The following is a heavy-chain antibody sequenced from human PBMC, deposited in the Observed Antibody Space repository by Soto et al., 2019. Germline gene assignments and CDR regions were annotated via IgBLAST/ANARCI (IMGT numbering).Heavy chain of an antibody. CDR2: INSEGSST. Sequence: EVQLVESGGGLVQPGGSLRLSCAASGFTFSSYWLHWVRQAPGKGLVWVSRINSEGSSTSYADSVKGRFTISRDNAKNTLYLQMNSLRAEDTAVYYCARSIAAGVNWFDPWGQGTLVTVSS. V-gene: IGHV3-74*01. J-gene: IGHJ5*02. D-gene: IGHD2-15*01. CDR1: GFTFSSYW. CDR3: ARSIAAGVNWFDP.